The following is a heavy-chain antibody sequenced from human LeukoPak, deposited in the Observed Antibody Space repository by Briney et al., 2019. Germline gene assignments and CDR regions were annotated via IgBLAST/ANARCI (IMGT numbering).Heavy chain of an antibody. CDR1: GFTFSTYG. J-gene: IGHJ2*01. V-gene: IGHV3-30*03. Sequence: PGGSLRLSCAASGFTFSTYGMHWVRQAPGKGLEWVAVISYDGSNKYYADSVKGRFTISRDNSKNTVYLQMNSLRADDTAVYYCARDRDSRWDFDLWGRVTLVTVSS. D-gene: IGHD3-22*01. CDR2: ISYDGSNK. CDR3: ARDRDSRWDFDL.